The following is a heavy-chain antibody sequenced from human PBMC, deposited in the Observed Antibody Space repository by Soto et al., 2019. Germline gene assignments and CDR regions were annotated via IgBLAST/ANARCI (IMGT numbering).Heavy chain of an antibody. J-gene: IGHJ6*03. CDR3: AKDLAASYYYYYMDV. CDR1: GFTFSSYA. CDR2: ISGSGGST. D-gene: IGHD6-25*01. Sequence: VGSLSLSCAASGFTFSSYAMSWVRQAPGKGLEWVSAISGSGGSTYYADSVKGRFTISRDNSKNTLYPQMNSLRAEDTAVYYCAKDLAASYYYYYMDVWGKGTTVTVSS. V-gene: IGHV3-23*01.